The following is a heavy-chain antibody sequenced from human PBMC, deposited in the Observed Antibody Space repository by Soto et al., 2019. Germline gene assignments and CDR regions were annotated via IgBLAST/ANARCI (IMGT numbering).Heavy chain of an antibody. CDR1: GFTFSGSA. J-gene: IGHJ6*03. CDR2: IRSKANSYAT. CDR3: TTVGTRVVAATMYYMDV. V-gene: IGHV3-73*01. D-gene: IGHD2-15*01. Sequence: GGSLRLSCAASGFTFSGSAMHWVRQASGKGLEWVGRIRSKANSYATAYAALVKGRFTISRDDSKNTAYLQMNSLKTEDTAVYYCTTVGTRVVAATMYYMDVWGKGTTVTVSS.